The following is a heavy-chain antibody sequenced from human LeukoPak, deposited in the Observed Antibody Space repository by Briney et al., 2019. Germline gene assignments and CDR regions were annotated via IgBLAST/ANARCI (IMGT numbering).Heavy chain of an antibody. J-gene: IGHJ4*02. CDR1: GFTFSSYA. CDR2: ISGSGGST. Sequence: VGSLRLSCAASGFTFSSYAMSWVRQAPGKGLEWVSAISGSGGSTHYADSVKGRFTISRDNSKNTLYLQMNSLRAEDTAVYYCAKDHYYDSSGGEIDWGQGTLVTVSS. CDR3: AKDHYYDSSGGEID. V-gene: IGHV3-23*01. D-gene: IGHD3-22*01.